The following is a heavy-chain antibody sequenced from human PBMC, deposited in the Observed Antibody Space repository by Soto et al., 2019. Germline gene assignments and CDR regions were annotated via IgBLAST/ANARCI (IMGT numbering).Heavy chain of an antibody. D-gene: IGHD2-15*01. V-gene: IGHV3-21*01. J-gene: IGHJ6*03. Sequence: EVQLVESGGGLVMPGGSLRLSCAASGFAFSSYSMNWVRQAPGKGLEWVSSISSGNEYMFYADSLKGRSTISRDNAKNSLYLQMNSRRDEDTAVYYCARGVGVSGSSGSCILYAYYNHMDAWGKGTTVTVSS. CDR2: ISSGNEYM. CDR3: ARGVGVSGSSGSCILYAYYNHMDA. CDR1: GFAFSSYS.